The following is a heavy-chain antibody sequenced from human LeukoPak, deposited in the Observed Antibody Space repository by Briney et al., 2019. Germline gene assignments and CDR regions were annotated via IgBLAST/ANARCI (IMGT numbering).Heavy chain of an antibody. D-gene: IGHD6-6*01. CDR1: EFTFSAHW. CDR2: IDNDGTNT. V-gene: IGHV3-74*01. Sequence: GGSLRLSCAATEFTFSAHWMHWVRQVPGKGLVYIAYIDNDGTNTNYADSVKGRFAISRDNAKNTLYLQMNSLRVEDTAVYYCVRDRPHNCFDPWGQGTLVTVSS. CDR3: VRDRPHNCFDP. J-gene: IGHJ5*02.